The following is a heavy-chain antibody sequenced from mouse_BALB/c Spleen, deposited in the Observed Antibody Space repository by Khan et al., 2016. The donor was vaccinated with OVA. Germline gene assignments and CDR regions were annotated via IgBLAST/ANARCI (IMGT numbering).Heavy chain of an antibody. Sequence: EVQLVESGPGLVKPSQSLSLTCTVTGYSIPSEYAWNWIRQFPGNKLEWMGYINYSGHTRFNPSLKSRTSITRDTSKNQFFLQLISVTSEDTATYYCARKDYYDYDPFPYWGQGTLVTVSA. CDR2: INYSGHT. J-gene: IGHJ3*01. CDR3: ARKDYYDYDPFPY. D-gene: IGHD2-4*01. V-gene: IGHV3-2*02. CDR1: GYSIPSEYA.